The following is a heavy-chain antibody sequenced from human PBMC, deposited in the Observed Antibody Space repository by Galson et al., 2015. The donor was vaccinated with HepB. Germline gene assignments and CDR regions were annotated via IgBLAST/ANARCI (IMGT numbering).Heavy chain of an antibody. CDR1: GFTFSSYA. J-gene: IGHJ4*02. V-gene: IGHV3-30-3*01. D-gene: IGHD3-10*01. CDR2: ISYDGSNK. CDR3: ARDGLIRGTMVRGVN. Sequence: SLRLSCAASGFTFSSYAMHWVHQAPGKGLEWVAVISYDGSNKYYADSVKGRFTISRDNSKNTLYLQMNSLRAEDTAVYYCARDGLIRGTMVRGVNWGQGTLVTVSS.